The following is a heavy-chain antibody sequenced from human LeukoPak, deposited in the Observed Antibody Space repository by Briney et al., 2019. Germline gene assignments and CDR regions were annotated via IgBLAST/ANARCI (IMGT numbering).Heavy chain of an antibody. CDR2: ISSSGSTI. CDR3: ARDVGATTYYYYYYMDV. J-gene: IGHJ6*03. Sequence: GGSLRLSCAASGLTFSDYYMSWIRQAPGKGLEWVSYISSSGSTIYYADSVKGRFTISRDNPKNSLYLQMNSLRAEDTAVYYCARDVGATTYYYYYYMDVWGKGTTVTVSS. D-gene: IGHD1-26*01. V-gene: IGHV3-11*01. CDR1: GLTFSDYY.